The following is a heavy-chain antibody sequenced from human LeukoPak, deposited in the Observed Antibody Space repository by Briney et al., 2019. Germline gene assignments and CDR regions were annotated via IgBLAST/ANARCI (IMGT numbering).Heavy chain of an antibody. CDR2: INPAGRT. J-gene: IGHJ3*01. D-gene: IGHD3-10*01. V-gene: IGHV3-74*01. Sequence: GSLRLSCEVSGFTFSNVWMDWVRQTPGQGLGWVCRINPAGRTLYAHPVKGRFTISRDNAKKMVYLQMIRLRTEDTAVDYCASFRDTDNWGPRTIVTVSS. CDR3: ASFRDTDN. CDR1: GFTFSNVW.